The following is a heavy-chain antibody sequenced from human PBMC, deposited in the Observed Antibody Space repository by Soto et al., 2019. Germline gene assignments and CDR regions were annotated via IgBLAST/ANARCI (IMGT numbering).Heavy chain of an antibody. CDR2: IYYSGST. CDR1: GGSISSGGYY. D-gene: IGHD2-15*01. CDR3: ARDKVVVAARAYWYFDL. V-gene: IGHV4-31*03. Sequence: SETLSLTCTVSGGSISSGGYYWSWIRQHPGKGLEWIGYIYYSGSTYYNPSLKSRVTISVDTSKNQFSLKLSSVTAADTAVYYCARDKVVVAARAYWYFDLWGRGTLVT. J-gene: IGHJ2*01.